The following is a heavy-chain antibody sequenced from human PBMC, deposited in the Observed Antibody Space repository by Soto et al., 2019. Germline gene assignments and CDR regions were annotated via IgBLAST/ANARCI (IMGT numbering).Heavy chain of an antibody. Sequence: PGGSLRLSCAASGFTFSSYEMNWVRPAPGKGLEWVSYISSSGSTIYYADSVKGRFTISGDNAKNSLYLQMHRLRAEDTAVYYCAREPVPAAIQHIYYYHGMDVWGQGTTVTVSS. CDR2: ISSSGSTI. CDR3: AREPVPAAIQHIYYYHGMDV. CDR1: GFTFSSYE. V-gene: IGHV3-48*03. J-gene: IGHJ6*02. D-gene: IGHD2-2*01.